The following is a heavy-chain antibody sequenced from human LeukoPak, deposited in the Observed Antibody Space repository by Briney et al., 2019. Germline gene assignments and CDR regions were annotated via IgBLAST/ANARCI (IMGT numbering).Heavy chain of an antibody. CDR2: ISYIGST. V-gene: IGHV4-59*11. Sequence: SETLSLTCAVSADSFSSHYRTWIRQPPGKGLEWIGYISYIGSTNYNPSLKSRVTISIDTSKNQFPLKLSSVTAADTAVYYCARDLVTVTKGFDIWGQGTMVSVSS. CDR3: ARDLVTVTKGFDI. CDR1: ADSFSSHY. J-gene: IGHJ3*02. D-gene: IGHD4-17*01.